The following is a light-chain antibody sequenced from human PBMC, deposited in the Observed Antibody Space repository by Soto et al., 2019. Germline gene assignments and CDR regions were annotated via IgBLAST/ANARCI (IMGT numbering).Light chain of an antibody. J-gene: IGLJ3*02. CDR3: QTWGTGWV. Sequence: QPVLTQSPSASASLGASVKLTCTLSRGHSSYAIAWHQQQPEKGPRYLMKRNSDGSHSKGDGIPDRFSGSSSGAERYLTIASLQSEDEADYYCQTWGTGWVFGGGTKLTVL. V-gene: IGLV4-69*01. CDR2: RNSDGSH. CDR1: RGHSSYA.